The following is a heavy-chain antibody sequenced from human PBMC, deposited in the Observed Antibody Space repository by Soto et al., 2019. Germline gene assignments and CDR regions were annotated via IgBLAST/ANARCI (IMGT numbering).Heavy chain of an antibody. CDR3: ATEYLWFGEYYYGMDV. J-gene: IGHJ6*02. D-gene: IGHD3-10*01. CDR2: ISGSGGST. CDR1: GFTFSSYA. Sequence: GGSLRLSCAASGFTFSSYAMSWVRQAPGKGLEWVSAISGSGGSTYYADSVKGRFTISRDNSKNTLYLQMNSLRAEDTAVYYCATEYLWFGEYYYGMDVWGQGTTVTVSS. V-gene: IGHV3-23*01.